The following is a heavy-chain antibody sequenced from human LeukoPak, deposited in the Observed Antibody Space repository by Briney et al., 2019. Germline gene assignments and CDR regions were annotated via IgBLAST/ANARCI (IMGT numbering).Heavy chain of an antibody. V-gene: IGHV3-21*01. CDR2: MSSTGSYI. Sequence: PGGSLRLSCAASGFTFSSYSVNWVRQAPGKGLEWVSSMSSTGSYISYADSVKGRFTISRDNAKNSLYLQMSSLRAEDTAVYYCATVGGSRWYGFSDYWGQGTLVTVSS. CDR1: GFTFSSYS. J-gene: IGHJ4*02. CDR3: ATVGGSRWYGFSDY. D-gene: IGHD6-13*01.